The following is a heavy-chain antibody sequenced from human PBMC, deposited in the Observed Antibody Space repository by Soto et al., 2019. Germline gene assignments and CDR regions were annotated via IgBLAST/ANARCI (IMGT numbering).Heavy chain of an antibody. CDR3: ARGLYYYDSSGYYYGFGSFDY. CDR1: GGTFSSYA. V-gene: IGHV1-69*01. D-gene: IGHD3-22*01. J-gene: IGHJ4*02. Sequence: KVSCKASGGTFSSYAISWVRQAPGQGLEWMGGIIPIFGTANYAQKFQGRVTITADESTSTAYMELSSLRSEDTAVYYCARGLYYYDSSGYYYGFGSFDYWGQGTLVTVSS. CDR2: IIPIFGTA.